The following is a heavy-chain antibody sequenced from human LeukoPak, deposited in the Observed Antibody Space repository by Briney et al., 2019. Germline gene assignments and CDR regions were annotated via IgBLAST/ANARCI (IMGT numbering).Heavy chain of an antibody. Sequence: PGGSLRLSCAASGFTFTTYWMHWVRHAPGKGLVWVSHINSDGSITSYADSVKGRFTISRDNAKNTLYLQMNSLRAEDTAVYYCARDAVDTANAVWGQGITVTVSS. CDR2: INSDGSIT. CDR1: GFTFTTYW. CDR3: ARDAVDTANAV. D-gene: IGHD5-18*01. V-gene: IGHV3-74*01. J-gene: IGHJ6*02.